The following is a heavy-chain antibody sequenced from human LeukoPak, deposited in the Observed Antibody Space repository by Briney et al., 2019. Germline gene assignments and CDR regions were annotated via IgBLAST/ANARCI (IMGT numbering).Heavy chain of an antibody. V-gene: IGHV3-30*03. Sequence: PGGSLRLSCAASGFTFSNYGMQWVRQAPGKGLEWVAVISYDGSNKYCADSVKGRFTISRDNSKNTLYLQMNSLRAEDTAVYYCARDRDSSGYSDYWGQGTLVTVSS. CDR3: ARDRDSSGYSDY. CDR2: ISYDGSNK. J-gene: IGHJ4*02. CDR1: GFTFSNYG. D-gene: IGHD3-22*01.